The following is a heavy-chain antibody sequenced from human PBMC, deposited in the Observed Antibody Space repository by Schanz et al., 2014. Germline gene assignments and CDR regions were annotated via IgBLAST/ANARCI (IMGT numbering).Heavy chain of an antibody. Sequence: QVQLVESGGGVVQPGRSLRLSCAASGFTFSSYAMRWVRQAPGKGLEWVALSSYDVSITDYSDSVKGRFTISRDNSKDTLYLQMNSLRDEDTAVYYCARGPSRGTYYYGMDVWGQGTTVTVSS. CDR1: GFTFSSYA. CDR3: ARGPSRGTYYYGMDV. V-gene: IGHV3-30*04. CDR2: SSYDVSIT. D-gene: IGHD2-2*01. J-gene: IGHJ6*02.